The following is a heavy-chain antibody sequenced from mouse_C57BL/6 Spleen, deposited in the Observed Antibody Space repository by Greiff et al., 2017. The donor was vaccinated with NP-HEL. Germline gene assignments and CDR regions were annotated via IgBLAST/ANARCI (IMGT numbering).Heavy chain of an antibody. J-gene: IGHJ2*01. Sequence: VQLQESGAELARPGASVKLSCKASGYTFTSYGISWVKQRTGQGLEWIGEIYPRSGNTYYNEKFKGKATLTADKSSSTAYMELRSLTSEDSAVYFCAAYGNFPFDYWGQGTTLTVSS. CDR2: IYPRSGNT. V-gene: IGHV1-81*01. CDR3: AAYGNFPFDY. D-gene: IGHD2-1*01. CDR1: GYTFTSYG.